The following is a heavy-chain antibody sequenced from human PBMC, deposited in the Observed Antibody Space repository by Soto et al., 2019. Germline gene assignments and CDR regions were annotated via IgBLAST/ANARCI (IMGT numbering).Heavy chain of an antibody. CDR2: IWYDGSNK. CDR3: AKGDSSGWSVYYYYGMDV. V-gene: IGHV3-30*02. CDR1: GFTFSSYG. J-gene: IGHJ6*02. Sequence: VGSLRLSCAASGFTFSSYGMHWVRQAPGKGLEWVAVIWYDGSNKYYADSVKGRFTISRDNSKNTLYLQMDSLRAEDTAVYYCAKGDSSGWSVYYYYGMDVWGQGTTVTVSS. D-gene: IGHD6-19*01.